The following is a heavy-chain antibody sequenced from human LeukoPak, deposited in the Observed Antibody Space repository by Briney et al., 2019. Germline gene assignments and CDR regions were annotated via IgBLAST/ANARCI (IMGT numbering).Heavy chain of an antibody. CDR3: ARAVRGYSYAYLPY. Sequence: AAVKVSCKASGYTFSSYGISWVRQAPGQGLEWMGWISAYDGNTDYAQNLQGRVTMTTDTSTSTAYMELRSLRSDDTAVYYCARAVRGYSYAYLPYWGQGTLVTVSS. D-gene: IGHD5-18*01. CDR1: GYTFSSYG. J-gene: IGHJ4*02. CDR2: ISAYDGNT. V-gene: IGHV1-18*01.